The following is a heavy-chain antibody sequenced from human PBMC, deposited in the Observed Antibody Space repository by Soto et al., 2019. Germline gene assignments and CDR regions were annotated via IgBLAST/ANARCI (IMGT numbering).Heavy chain of an antibody. J-gene: IGHJ5*02. Sequence: SGPTLVNPTQTLTLTCTFSGFSLSTSGMCVSWVRQPPGKALEWLALIDWDDDKYYSTSLKTRLTISKDTSKNQVVLTMTNMDPVDTATYYCARSIDPYFSSSGYYRNWFDPWGQGTLVTVSS. CDR2: IDWDDDK. CDR1: GFSLSTSGMC. V-gene: IGHV2-70*20. CDR3: ARSIDPYFSSSGYYRNWFDP. D-gene: IGHD3-22*01.